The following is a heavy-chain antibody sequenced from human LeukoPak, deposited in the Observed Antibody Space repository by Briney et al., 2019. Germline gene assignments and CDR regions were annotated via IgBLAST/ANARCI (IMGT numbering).Heavy chain of an antibody. D-gene: IGHD3-10*01. CDR2: INHSGST. CDR1: GGSFSGYY. J-gene: IGHJ4*02. CDR3: ARVTRRYYYGSGSWAFDY. Sequence: SETLSLTCAVYGGSFSGYYWSWIRQPPGKGLEWIGEINHSGSTNYNPSLKSRVTISVDTSKNQFSLKLSSVTAADTAVYYCARVTRRYYYGSGSWAFDYWGQGTLVTVSS. V-gene: IGHV4-34*01.